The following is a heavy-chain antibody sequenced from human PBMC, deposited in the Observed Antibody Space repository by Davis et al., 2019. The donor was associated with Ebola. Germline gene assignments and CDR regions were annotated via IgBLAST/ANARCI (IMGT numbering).Heavy chain of an antibody. CDR1: GFTFDDYA. Sequence: PGGSLRLSCAASGFTFDDYAMHWVRQAPGKGLEWVSGISWNSGSIGYADSVKGRFTISRDNAKNSLYLQMNSLRAEDTALYYCARGSTAGEHWGQGTLVTVSS. V-gene: IGHV3-9*01. J-gene: IGHJ1*01. CDR2: ISWNSGSI. CDR3: ARGSTAGEH.